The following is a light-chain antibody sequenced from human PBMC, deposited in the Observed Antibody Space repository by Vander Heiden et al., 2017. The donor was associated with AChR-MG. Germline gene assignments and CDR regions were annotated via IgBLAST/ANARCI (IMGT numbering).Light chain of an antibody. CDR1: QSVFSD. Sequence: DIVMTQSPATLSMSPGERATRPCSASQSVFSDLACYQRRPDQAPRLLISCASTRATGMPARFSGSGSWTDFTLTISRLQSEVFAVYYCQQYSDWTPITFGPGTRVEIK. V-gene: IGKV3-15*01. CDR3: QQYSDWTPIT. CDR2: CAS. J-gene: IGKJ3*01.